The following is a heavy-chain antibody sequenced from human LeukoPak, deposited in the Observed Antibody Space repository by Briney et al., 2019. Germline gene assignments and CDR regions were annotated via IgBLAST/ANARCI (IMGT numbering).Heavy chain of an antibody. CDR3: AKAEGYYYYYMDV. J-gene: IGHJ6*03. CDR2: ISSSSSYI. V-gene: IGHV3-21*01. Sequence: GGSLRLSCAASGFTFSSYSMNWVRQAPGKGLEWVSSISSSSSYIYYADSVKGRFTISRDNSKNTLYLQMNSLRAEDTAVYYCAKAEGYYYYYMDVWGKGTTVTVSS. CDR1: GFTFSSYS. D-gene: IGHD1-14*01.